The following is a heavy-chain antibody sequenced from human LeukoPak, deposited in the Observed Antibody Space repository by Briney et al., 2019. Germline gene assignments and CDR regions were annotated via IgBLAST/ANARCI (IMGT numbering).Heavy chain of an antibody. CDR1: GFTFSSYA. Sequence: PGGSLRLSCAASGFTFSSYAMHWVRQAPGKGLEWVAVISYDGSNKYYADSVKGRFTISRDNSKNTLYLQMNSLRAEDMAVYYCAREDSYYDILTGPDYWGQGTLVTVSS. J-gene: IGHJ4*02. D-gene: IGHD3-9*01. V-gene: IGHV3-30-3*01. CDR3: AREDSYYDILTGPDY. CDR2: ISYDGSNK.